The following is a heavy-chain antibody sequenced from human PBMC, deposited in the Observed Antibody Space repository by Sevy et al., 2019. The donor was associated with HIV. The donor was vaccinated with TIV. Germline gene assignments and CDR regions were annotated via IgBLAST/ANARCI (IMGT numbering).Heavy chain of an antibody. D-gene: IGHD3-16*01. CDR1: GFIFSDYY. J-gene: IGHJ6*02. V-gene: IGHV3-74*01. Sequence: GGSLRLSCSGSGFIFSDYYMSWIRQAPGRGLVWVSRSNEDGSTTNYADSVKGRFTISRDNAKNTLYLQMHSLRAEDTAVYYCARDIGGLGSFWGQGTTVTVSS. CDR2: SNEDGSTT. CDR3: ARDIGGLGSF.